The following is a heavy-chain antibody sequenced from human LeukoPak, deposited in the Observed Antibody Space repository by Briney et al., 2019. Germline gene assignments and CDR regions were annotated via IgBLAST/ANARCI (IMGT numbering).Heavy chain of an antibody. CDR2: ISGSGGST. CDR3: AKVTMIVVGSAFDI. V-gene: IGHV3-23*01. J-gene: IGHJ3*02. Sequence: GGSLRLSCAASGFTFSSYAMSWVRQAPGKGLEWVSAISGSGGSTDYADSVKGRFTISRDNSKNTVYLQMNSLRAEDTAVYYCAKVTMIVVGSAFDIWGQGTMVTVSS. D-gene: IGHD3-22*01. CDR1: GFTFSSYA.